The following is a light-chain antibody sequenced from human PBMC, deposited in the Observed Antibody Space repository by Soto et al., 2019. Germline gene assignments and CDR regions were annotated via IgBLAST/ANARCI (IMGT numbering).Light chain of an antibody. V-gene: IGLV2-14*01. CDR1: NSDVGGYDY. CDR2: EVS. Sequence: QSALTQPASVSGSPGQSITISCTGTNSDVGGYDYVSWYQHHPGKAPRLMIYEVSNRPSGVSNRFSASKSGNTASLTISGLQPEDEADYYCCSYTSSATRIFGGGTKVTVL. J-gene: IGLJ2*01. CDR3: CSYTSSATRI.